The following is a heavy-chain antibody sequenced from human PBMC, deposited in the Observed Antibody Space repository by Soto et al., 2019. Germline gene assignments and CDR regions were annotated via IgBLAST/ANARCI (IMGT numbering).Heavy chain of an antibody. CDR2: IYHTEST. CDR3: ARYGYIYSARFFDY. D-gene: IGHD5-12*01. Sequence: SETLSLTCAVSGHSISSGFYYWGWVRQPPGKGLEWIGSIYHTESTYYNPSLKSRVTMSVDTSKNQLSLKLSSMTAADTAVYFCARYGYIYSARFFDYWGQGTRVTVSS. CDR1: GHSISSGFYY. J-gene: IGHJ4*02. V-gene: IGHV4-38-2*01.